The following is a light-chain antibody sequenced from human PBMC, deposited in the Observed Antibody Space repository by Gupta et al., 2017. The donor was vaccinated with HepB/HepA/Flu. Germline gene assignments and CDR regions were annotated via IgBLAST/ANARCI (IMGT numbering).Light chain of an antibody. V-gene: IGKV4-1*01. CDR2: WAS. J-gene: IGKJ2*01. CDR1: PSVVISPNNKNY. CDR3: QQYYRTPYI. Sequence: DTVLTQPPDSLAAALGDRVTIYCKSSPSVVISPNNKNYLAWYQQKAGQPPKLLIYWASTRESGVPDRFSGRGSETDFTLTISIRQAEDVAIYYRQQYYRTPYIFGEGPRWRSN.